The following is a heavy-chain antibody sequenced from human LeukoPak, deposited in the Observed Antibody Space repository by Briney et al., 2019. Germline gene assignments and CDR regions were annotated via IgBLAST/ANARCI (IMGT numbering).Heavy chain of an antibody. V-gene: IGHV3-21*01. J-gene: IGHJ4*02. D-gene: IGHD3-10*01. CDR1: GFIFSTYS. CDR2: ISSSSSYI. Sequence: GGSLRLSCAASGFIFSTYSMNWVRQAPGKGLEWVSSISSSSSYIYYADSVKGRFTISRDSAKNSLYLQMNSLRAEDTAVYYCATDCIRAATKAIDYWGQGTLVTVSS. CDR3: ATDCIRAATKAIDY.